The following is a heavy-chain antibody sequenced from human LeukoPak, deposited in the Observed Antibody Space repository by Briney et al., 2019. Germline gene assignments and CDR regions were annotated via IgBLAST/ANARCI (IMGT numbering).Heavy chain of an antibody. CDR2: IYQSGSGSS. J-gene: IGHJ4*02. V-gene: IGHV4-39*01. CDR1: GGSIISSNYY. D-gene: IGHD3-16*01. Sequence: PSETLSLTCSVSGGSIISSNYYWGWIRQPPGKGLEWIGSIYQSGSGSSYYNPSLKSRVTIFGDTSKNQFFLRLSSVTAADTAVYYCARSLGRRRFPFDYWGQGTLVTVSS. CDR3: ARSLGRRRFPFDY.